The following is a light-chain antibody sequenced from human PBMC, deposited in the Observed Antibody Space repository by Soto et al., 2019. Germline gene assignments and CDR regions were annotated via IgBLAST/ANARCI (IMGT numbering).Light chain of an antibody. V-gene: IGLV6-57*04. CDR3: PSYASSNNYV. CDR1: SGSIASNY. CDR2: EDN. J-gene: IGLJ1*01. Sequence: NFMLTQPHSVSESPGKTVTISCTRSSGSIASNYVQWYQQRPGSAPTTVIYEDNQRPSGVPDRFSGSIDSSSNSASLTISGLKTEDEADYYCPSYASSNNYVFGTGTKVTVL.